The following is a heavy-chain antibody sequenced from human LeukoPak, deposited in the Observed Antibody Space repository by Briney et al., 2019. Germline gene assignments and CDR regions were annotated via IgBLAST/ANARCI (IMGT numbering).Heavy chain of an antibody. J-gene: IGHJ1*01. Sequence: PGRSLRLSCAASGFTFSSYGMHWVRQAPGKGLEWVAVIPYDGSNKYYADSVKGRFTISRDNSKNTLYLQMNSLRAEDTAVYYCAKGVPDYYDSSGRYFQHWGQGTLVTVSS. CDR1: GFTFSSYG. V-gene: IGHV3-30*18. D-gene: IGHD3-22*01. CDR3: AKGVPDYYDSSGRYFQH. CDR2: IPYDGSNK.